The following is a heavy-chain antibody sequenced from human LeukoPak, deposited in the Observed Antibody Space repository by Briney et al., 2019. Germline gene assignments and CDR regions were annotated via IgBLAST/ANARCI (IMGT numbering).Heavy chain of an antibody. Sequence: GGSLRLSCAASGFIFSQYSMNWVRQAPGKGLEWVSHIRSSSETFYADFVKGRFTISRDNARNSLYLQMNNLRGEDTAIYYCARDAGNSGYGCDLWGQGTLVTVSS. CDR3: ARDAGNSGYGCDL. V-gene: IGHV3-48*01. D-gene: IGHD5-12*01. CDR2: IRSSSET. CDR1: GFIFSQYS. J-gene: IGHJ5*02.